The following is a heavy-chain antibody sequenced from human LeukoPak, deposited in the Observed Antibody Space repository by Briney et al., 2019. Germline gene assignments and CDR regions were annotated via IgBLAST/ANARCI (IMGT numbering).Heavy chain of an antibody. CDR1: GGLINRIEYY. V-gene: IGHV4-30-4*01. CDR2: IHHTGTT. CDR3: ERHQSAFWYFDL. J-gene: IGHJ2*01. Sequence: PSQTLSLTCTVSGGLINRIEYYWGWVRQSPVKGLEWLGHIHHTGTTFYSPHLNNRLSVSVASSKNQFSLKLNSVTAADTAVYYCERHQSAFWYFDLWGRGTPVTVSS.